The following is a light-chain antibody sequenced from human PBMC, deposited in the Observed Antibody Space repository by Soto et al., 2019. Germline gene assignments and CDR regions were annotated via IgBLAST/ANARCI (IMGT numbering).Light chain of an antibody. J-gene: IGKJ3*01. CDR3: QQYATTPFT. Sequence: EIVLTQSPGTLSLSLGERATVSCRASQSVGSNYLAWYQRKPGQAPRLLIYGASSWATGIPDRFSGSWSGTDFALTISRLEPEDFSVYYCQQYATTPFTFGPGTKVDIK. CDR2: GAS. CDR1: QSVGSNY. V-gene: IGKV3-20*01.